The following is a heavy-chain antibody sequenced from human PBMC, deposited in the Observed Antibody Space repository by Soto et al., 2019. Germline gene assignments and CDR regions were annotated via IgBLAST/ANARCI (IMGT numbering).Heavy chain of an antibody. J-gene: IGHJ6*02. Sequence: QVQLVESGGGVVQPGGSLRLSCTTSGFTFNTYGMHWVRQAPGKGLEWVAIIWYDGSNKYYADSVKGRFTISRDNSRNTLYLQMNSLRAEDTALYYCARADCTGAYCYSWPFNDGVYVWGQGTTVTVSS. CDR3: ARADCTGAYCYSWPFNDGVYV. V-gene: IGHV3-33*08. CDR1: GFTFNTYG. D-gene: IGHD2-15*01. CDR2: IWYDGSNK.